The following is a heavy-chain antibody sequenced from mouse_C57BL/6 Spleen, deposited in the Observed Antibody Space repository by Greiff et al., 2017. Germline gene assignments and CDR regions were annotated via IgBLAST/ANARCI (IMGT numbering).Heavy chain of an antibody. Sequence: EVKLVESGGGLVKPGGSLKLSCAASGFTFSDYGMHWVRQAPEKGLEWVAYISSGSSTIYYADTVKGRFTISRDNAKNTLFLQMTSLRSEDTAMYYCARYGDYYAMDYWGQGTSVTVSS. CDR1: GFTFSDYG. J-gene: IGHJ4*01. D-gene: IGHD1-1*02. V-gene: IGHV5-17*01. CDR3: ARYGDYYAMDY. CDR2: ISSGSSTI.